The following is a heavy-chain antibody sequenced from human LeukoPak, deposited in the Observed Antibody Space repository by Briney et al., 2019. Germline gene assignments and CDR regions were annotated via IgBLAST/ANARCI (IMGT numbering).Heavy chain of an antibody. J-gene: IGHJ6*02. CDR3: ARDLGYSYGYSNGWTYYYGMDV. CDR1: GGSISSYY. V-gene: IGHV4-59*01. CDR2: IYYSGST. D-gene: IGHD5-18*01. Sequence: KPSETLSLTCTVSGGSISSYYWSWIRQPPGKGLEWIGYIYYSGSTNYNPSLKCRVTISVDTSKNQFSLKLSSVTAADTAVYYCARDLGYSYGYSNGWTYYYGMDVWGQGTTVTVSS.